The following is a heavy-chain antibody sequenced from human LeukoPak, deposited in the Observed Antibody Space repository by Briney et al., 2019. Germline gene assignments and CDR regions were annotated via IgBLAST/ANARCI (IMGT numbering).Heavy chain of an antibody. J-gene: IGHJ6*02. Sequence: PGGSLRLSCVASGFTFSSYDLHWVRQTTGKGLEWVSAIGTADDTFYPDSVKGRFTISRDDAKNSLYLQMRNLRGGDTAVYYCARSGYYHYYGLDVWGQGTTVTVSS. CDR2: IGTADDT. CDR1: GFTFSSYD. V-gene: IGHV3-13*04. CDR3: ARSGYYHYYGLDV. D-gene: IGHD6-13*01.